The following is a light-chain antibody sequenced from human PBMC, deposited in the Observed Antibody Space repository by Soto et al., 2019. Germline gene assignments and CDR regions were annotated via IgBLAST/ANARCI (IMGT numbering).Light chain of an antibody. V-gene: IGKV3-15*01. Sequence: EIVMTQSPATLSVSPGERATLSCRASQSVSSTLAWYQQKPGQAPRLLIYGASVRAPGIPARFSGGGSGTEFTLTISNLQSEDFAVYYCQQYNNWPYTFGQGTKLEIK. CDR2: GAS. J-gene: IGKJ2*01. CDR1: QSVSST. CDR3: QQYNNWPYT.